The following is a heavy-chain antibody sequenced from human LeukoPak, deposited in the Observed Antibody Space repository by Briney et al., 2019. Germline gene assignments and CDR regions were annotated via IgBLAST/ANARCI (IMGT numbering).Heavy chain of an antibody. CDR3: ARAPYYYDSSGHSYYYYMDV. CDR2: IYYSGNT. D-gene: IGHD3-22*01. J-gene: IGHJ6*03. CDR1: GGSISSSSYY. Sequence: SETLSLTCTVSGGSISSSSYYWGWIRQPPGKGLGWIGNIYYSGNTHYNPSLKSRVSISVDTSKNQFSLKLSSVTAADTAVYYCARAPYYYDSSGHSYYYYMDVWGKGTTVTVSS. V-gene: IGHV4-39*07.